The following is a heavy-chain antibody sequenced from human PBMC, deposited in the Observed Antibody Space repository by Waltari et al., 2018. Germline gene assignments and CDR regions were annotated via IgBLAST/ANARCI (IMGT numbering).Heavy chain of an antibody. Sequence: QLQLQESGPGLVKPSETLSLTCTVAGGSISSSSYYWGWIRQPPGKGLEWIGSIYYRGSTYYNPSLKSRVTISVDTSKNQFSLKLSSVTAADTAVYYSARSGALVGATGYWGQGTLVTVSS. V-gene: IGHV4-39*07. CDR2: IYYRGST. CDR1: GGSISSSSYY. D-gene: IGHD1-26*01. CDR3: ARSGALVGATGY. J-gene: IGHJ4*02.